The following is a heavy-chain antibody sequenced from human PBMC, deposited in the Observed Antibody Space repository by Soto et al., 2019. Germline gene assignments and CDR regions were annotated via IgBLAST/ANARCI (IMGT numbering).Heavy chain of an antibody. CDR3: AKESQVDLFWLVGFDS. CDR2: ISYDGDKR. D-gene: IGHD3-10*01. CDR1: GFKFGNYG. V-gene: IGHV3-30*18. J-gene: IGHJ4*02. Sequence: PGGSLRLSCAASGFKFGNYGMHWVRQAPGKGLEWVAVISYDGDKRYYGGSVEGRFTISRDNSENTLYLQMNSLRVEDTSVYYCAKESQVDLFWLVGFDSWGQGTLVTVSS.